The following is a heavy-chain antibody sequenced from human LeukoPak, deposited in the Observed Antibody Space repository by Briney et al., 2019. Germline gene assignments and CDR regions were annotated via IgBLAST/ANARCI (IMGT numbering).Heavy chain of an antibody. V-gene: IGHV4-61*09. J-gene: IGHJ4*02. Sequence: PSQTLSLTCTVSGGSISSGSHYWSWIRQPAGKGLDWAGHIYPSGRTNYNPSLTGRVTITIDTSKNQFSLKLSSVTAADSAVYFCAREGQQLVPPLDSWGQGTLVTVSS. CDR1: GGSISSGSHY. D-gene: IGHD6-6*01. CDR3: AREGQQLVPPLDS. CDR2: IYPSGRT.